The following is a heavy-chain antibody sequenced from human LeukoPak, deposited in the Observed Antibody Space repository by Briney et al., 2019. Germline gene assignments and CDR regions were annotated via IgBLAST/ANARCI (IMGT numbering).Heavy chain of an antibody. V-gene: IGHV3-30-3*01. CDR3: ARLPFGRIEVAGIDY. D-gene: IGHD6-19*01. CDR1: GFTFSSYA. Sequence: GGSLRLSCAASGFTFSSYAMHWVRQAPGKGLEWVAVISYDGSNKYYADSVKGRFTISRDNSKNTLYLQMNSLRAEDTAVYYCARLPFGRIEVAGIDYWGQGTLVTVSS. J-gene: IGHJ4*02. CDR2: ISYDGSNK.